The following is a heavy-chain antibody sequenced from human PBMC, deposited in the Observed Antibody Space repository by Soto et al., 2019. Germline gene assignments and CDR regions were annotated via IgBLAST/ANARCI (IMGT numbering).Heavy chain of an antibody. Sequence: GGSLRLSCAASGFTFSSYAMHWVRQAPGKGLEWVAVISYDGSNKYYADSVKGRFTISRDNSKNTLYLQMNSLRAEDTAVYYCARDRDGPVSDYYYGMDVWGQGTTVTVSS. V-gene: IGHV3-30-3*01. CDR2: ISYDGSNK. CDR1: GFTFSSYA. D-gene: IGHD1-20*01. J-gene: IGHJ6*02. CDR3: ARDRDGPVSDYYYGMDV.